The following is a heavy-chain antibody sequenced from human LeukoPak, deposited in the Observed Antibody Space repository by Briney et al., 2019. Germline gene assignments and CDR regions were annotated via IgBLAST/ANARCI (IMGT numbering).Heavy chain of an antibody. D-gene: IGHD2-2*03. CDR2: FDPEDGET. CDR3: ARGGLDFVVVPAAMERNWFDP. CDR1: GYTLTELS. Sequence: ASVKVSCKVSGYTLTELSMHWVRQAPGKGLEWMGGFDPEDGETIYAQKFQGRVTMTEDTSTDTAYMELSSLRSEDTAVYYCARGGLDFVVVPAAMERNWFDPWGQGTLVTVSS. V-gene: IGHV1-24*01. J-gene: IGHJ5*02.